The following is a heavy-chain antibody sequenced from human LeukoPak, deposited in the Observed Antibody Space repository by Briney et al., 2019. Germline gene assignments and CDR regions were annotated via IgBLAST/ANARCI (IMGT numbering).Heavy chain of an antibody. Sequence: ASVEVSCKASGYTFTSYGISWVRQAPGQGVEWMGWITAYNDNTYYAQKLQGRVTMTTDTSTSTAYMELRSLRSDDTAVYYCARDLRRGSSSWYVSGGDYWGQGTLVTVSS. D-gene: IGHD6-13*01. V-gene: IGHV1-18*01. J-gene: IGHJ4*02. CDR2: ITAYNDNT. CDR1: GYTFTSYG. CDR3: ARDLRRGSSSWYVSGGDY.